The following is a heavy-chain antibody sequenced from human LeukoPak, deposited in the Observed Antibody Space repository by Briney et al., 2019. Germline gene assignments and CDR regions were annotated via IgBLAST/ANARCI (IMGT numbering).Heavy chain of an antibody. D-gene: IGHD6-19*01. V-gene: IGHV1-46*01. CDR3: ARDVQQWLVIRGYQPHWYFDL. CDR2: INPSGGST. CDR1: GYTFTGYY. Sequence: ASVKVSCKASGYTFTGYYMHWVRQAPGQGLEWMGIINPSGGSTSYAQKFQGRVTMTRDMSTSTVYMELSSLRSEDTAVYYCARDVQQWLVIRGYQPHWYFDLWGRGTLVTVSS. J-gene: IGHJ2*01.